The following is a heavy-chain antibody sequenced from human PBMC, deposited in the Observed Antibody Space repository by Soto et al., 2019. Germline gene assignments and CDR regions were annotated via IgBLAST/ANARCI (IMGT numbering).Heavy chain of an antibody. CDR2: INHSGST. Sequence: SETLSLTCAVYGGSFSGYYWSWIRQPPGKGLEWIGEINHSGSTNYNPSLKSRVTISVDTSKNQFSLKLSSVTAADTAVYYCARAGAYCSSTSCYPRRLYYYYGMDVWGQGTTVTVS. V-gene: IGHV4-34*01. J-gene: IGHJ6*02. D-gene: IGHD2-2*01. CDR3: ARAGAYCSSTSCYPRRLYYYYGMDV. CDR1: GGSFSGYY.